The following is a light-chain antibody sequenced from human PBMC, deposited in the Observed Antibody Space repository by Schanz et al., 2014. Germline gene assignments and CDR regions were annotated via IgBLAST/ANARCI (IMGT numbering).Light chain of an antibody. CDR1: SSNIGAGYD. Sequence: QSVLTQPPSVSGAPGQRVTISCTGSSSNIGAGYDVHWYEHLPGTAPKLLIYGNDNRPSGVPDRFSGSKSGTSASLAITGLQVEDEADYYCQSFDSSLRGWVFGGGTKLTVL. CDR2: GND. J-gene: IGLJ3*02. CDR3: QSFDSSLRGWV. V-gene: IGLV1-40*01.